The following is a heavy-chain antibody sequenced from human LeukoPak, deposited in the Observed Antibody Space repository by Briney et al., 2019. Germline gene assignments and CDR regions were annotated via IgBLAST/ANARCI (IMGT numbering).Heavy chain of an antibody. CDR3: ARYVDGLDS. CDR2: IDPSGGVT. CDR1: GYTFTRYY. J-gene: IGHJ5*01. V-gene: IGHV1-2*06. Sequence: GASVKVSCKASGYTFTRYYMHWVRQAPGQGLEWMGRIDPSGGVTNYAHKFQGRVIMTRDTSISTAYMELSRLTSDDTAVYYCARYVDGLDSWGQGTLVTVSS. D-gene: IGHD3-16*01.